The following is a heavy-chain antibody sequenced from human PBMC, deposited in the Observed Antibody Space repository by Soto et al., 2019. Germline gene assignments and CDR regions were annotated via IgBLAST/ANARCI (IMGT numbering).Heavy chain of an antibody. Sequence: EVQLVESGGGLVQPGGSLRLSCTASGFIVSDTYVNWVRQAPGKGLEWVSVISNRGDTHYADSVRGRFSLSRDISDNTLHLKMTNLRCEDTAAYYCARAPRYCRGGSCSITGDAYDIWAKGQWSPSLQ. CDR1: GFIVSDTY. J-gene: IGHJ3*02. CDR2: ISNRGDT. V-gene: IGHV3-66*01. D-gene: IGHD2-15*01. CDR3: ARAPRYCRGGSCSITGDAYDI.